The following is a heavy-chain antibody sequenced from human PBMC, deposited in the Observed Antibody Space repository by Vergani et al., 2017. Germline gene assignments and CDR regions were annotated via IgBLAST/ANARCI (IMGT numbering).Heavy chain of an antibody. CDR2: IRADNGDT. CDR1: GYTFTSYG. D-gene: IGHD3-10*01. CDR3: TRDGTYYYGSGSYYVFEY. Sequence: QVQLVQSGAEVKKPGASVKVSCKASGYTFTSYGISWVRQAPGQGLEWMGWIRADNGDTRYAPRLQDRVTLTTDSSTSTAYMELRSLKSDDTAVYYCTRDGTYYYGSGSYYVFEYWGQGTLVTVSS. J-gene: IGHJ4*02. V-gene: IGHV1-18*01.